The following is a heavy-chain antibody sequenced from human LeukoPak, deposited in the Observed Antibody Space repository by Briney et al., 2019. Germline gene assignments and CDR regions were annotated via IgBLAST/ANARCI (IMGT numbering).Heavy chain of an antibody. D-gene: IGHD4-11*01. J-gene: IGHJ6*03. V-gene: IGHV3-13*01. CDR2: IGTAGDT. Sequence: GGSLRLSCAASGLTFSSYDMHWVRQATGKGLEWVSAIGTAGDTYYPGSVKGRFTISRENAKNSLYLQMNSLRAGDTAVYYCARAVTNIYYYYMDVWGKGTTVTVSS. CDR1: GLTFSSYD. CDR3: ARAVTNIYYYYMDV.